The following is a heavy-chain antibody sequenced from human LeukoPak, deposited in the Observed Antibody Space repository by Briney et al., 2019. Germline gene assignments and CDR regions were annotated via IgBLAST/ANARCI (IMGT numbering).Heavy chain of an antibody. CDR2: IYTSGST. D-gene: IGHD3-3*01. CDR3: ARGGGQRVLWSSYYLDY. Sequence: TLSLACTVSGGSISSGSYYWSWIRQPAGQGLQWIGRIYTSGSTNYNPSLKSRVTISVDTSKNQFSLKLSSVTAADTAVYYCARGGGQRVLWSSYYLDYWGQGTLVTVSS. J-gene: IGHJ4*02. V-gene: IGHV4-61*02. CDR1: GGSISSGSYY.